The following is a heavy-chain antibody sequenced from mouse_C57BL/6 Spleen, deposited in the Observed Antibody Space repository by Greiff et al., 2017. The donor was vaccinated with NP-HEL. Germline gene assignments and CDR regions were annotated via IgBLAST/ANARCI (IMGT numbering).Heavy chain of an antibody. Sequence: VQLQQPGAELVKPGASVKLSCKASGYTFTSYWMHWVKQRPEQGLEWIGMIHHNSGSTNYNEKFKSKATLTVDKSSSTAYMQLSSLTSEDSAVYYCAKGGYYAMDYWGQGTSVTVSS. CDR2: IHHNSGST. V-gene: IGHV1-64*01. CDR1: GYTFTSYW. CDR3: AKGGYYAMDY. J-gene: IGHJ4*01.